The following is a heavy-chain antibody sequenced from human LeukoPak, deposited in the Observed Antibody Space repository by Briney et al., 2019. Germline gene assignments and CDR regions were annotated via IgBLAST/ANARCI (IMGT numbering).Heavy chain of an antibody. D-gene: IGHD1-14*01. V-gene: IGHV1-46*01. CDR2: INPSGGST. CDR1: GYTFTSYY. CDR3: ASTPETFPGFDY. Sequence: ASVKVSCKASGYTFTSYYMHWVRQAPGQGLEWMGIINPSGGSTSYAQKFQGRVTMTRDTSTSTVYMELSSLRSEDTAVYYCASTPETFPGFDYWGQGTLVTVSS. J-gene: IGHJ4*02.